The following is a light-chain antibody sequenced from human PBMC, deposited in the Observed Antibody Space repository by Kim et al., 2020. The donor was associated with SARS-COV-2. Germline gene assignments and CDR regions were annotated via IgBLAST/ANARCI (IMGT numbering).Light chain of an antibody. CDR2: DNN. V-gene: IGLV1-51*01. Sequence: QKVTISCSGSSSNIGNNYVSWYQQLPGTAPKLLIYDNNKRPSGIPDRFSGSKSGTSATLGITGLQTWDEADYYCGTWDSSLSVPYVFGTGTKVTVL. CDR3: GTWDSSLSVPYV. CDR1: SSNIGNNY. J-gene: IGLJ1*01.